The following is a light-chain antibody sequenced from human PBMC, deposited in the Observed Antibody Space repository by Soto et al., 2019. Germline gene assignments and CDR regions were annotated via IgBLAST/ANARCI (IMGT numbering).Light chain of an antibody. Sequence: DIQMTQSPSSLSASVGDRVTITCRASQSISSYLNWYQQKPGKAPKLLIYAASSLQSGVPSRFSGSGSGTDFTLTISRLQPEDFANYYFQQSYSTPYTFGQGTKLEIK. CDR3: QQSYSTPYT. J-gene: IGKJ2*01. V-gene: IGKV1-39*01. CDR1: QSISSY. CDR2: AAS.